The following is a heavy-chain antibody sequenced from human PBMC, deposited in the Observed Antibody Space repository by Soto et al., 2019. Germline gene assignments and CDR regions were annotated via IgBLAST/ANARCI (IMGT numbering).Heavy chain of an antibody. CDR1: GFTFSSYA. CDR3: AKRASGDIVATTKFDY. J-gene: IGHJ4*02. D-gene: IGHD5-12*01. CDR2: ISGGST. Sequence: GGSMRLSCAASGFTFSSYAMSWVRQAPGKGLEWVSAISGGSTYYADSVKGRFTISRDNSKNTLYLQMNSLRAEDTAVYYCAKRASGDIVATTKFDYWGQGTLVTVSS. V-gene: IGHV3-23*01.